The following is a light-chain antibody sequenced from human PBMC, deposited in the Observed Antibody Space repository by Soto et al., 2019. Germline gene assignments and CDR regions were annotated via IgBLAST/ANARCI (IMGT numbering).Light chain of an antibody. CDR1: RSVNTN. CDR3: HQYYSFPRT. V-gene: IGKV3-15*01. CDR2: GAS. J-gene: IGKJ1*01. Sequence: ERVMTQSPSTLSVSSGERATLSCRASRSVNTNLAWYQQKPGQGPRLLIYGASTRATGIPARFSGSGSGTEFTLTITSLQPDDFATYYCHQYYSFPRTFGQGTKVDIK.